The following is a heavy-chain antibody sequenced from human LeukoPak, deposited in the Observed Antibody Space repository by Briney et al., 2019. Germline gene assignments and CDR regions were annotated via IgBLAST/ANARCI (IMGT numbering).Heavy chain of an antibody. CDR3: ARTYYGSGRGPYYFDY. D-gene: IGHD3-10*01. Sequence: ASVKVSRKASGYTFTSYGISWVRQAPGQGLEWMGWISAYNGNTNYAQKLQGRVTMTTDTSTSTAYMELRSLRSDDTAVYYCARTYYGSGRGPYYFDYWGQGTLVTVSS. CDR1: GYTFTSYG. CDR2: ISAYNGNT. J-gene: IGHJ4*02. V-gene: IGHV1-18*01.